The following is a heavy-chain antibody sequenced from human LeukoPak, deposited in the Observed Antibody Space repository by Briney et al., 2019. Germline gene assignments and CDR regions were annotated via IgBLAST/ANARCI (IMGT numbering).Heavy chain of an antibody. J-gene: IGHJ4*02. CDR1: GFTFSSYA. CDR2: ISGSGGST. D-gene: IGHD6-13*01. V-gene: IGHV3-23*01. CDR3: AREQYTNSWSLGY. Sequence: PGGSLRLSCAASGFTFSSYAMRWVRQAPGKGLEWVSSISGSGGSTYYADSVKGRFTISRDNSKHTLYLQMNSLRAEDTAVYYCAREQYTNSWSLGYWGQGNMVTVSS.